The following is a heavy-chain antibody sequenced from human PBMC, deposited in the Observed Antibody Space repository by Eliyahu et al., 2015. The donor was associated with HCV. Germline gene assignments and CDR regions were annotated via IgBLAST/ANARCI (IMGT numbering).Heavy chain of an antibody. J-gene: IGHJ5*02. CDR3: ARDSEMYYYGSGSLNWFDP. V-gene: IGHV3-48*02. D-gene: IGHD3-10*01. CDR1: GFTFXSYX. CDR2: ISSSSSTI. Sequence: EVQLVESGGGLVQPGGSLRLSCAAXGFTFXSYXMNWVRQAPGKGLEWVSYISSSSSTIYYADSVKGRFTISRDNAKNSLYLQMNSLRDEDTAVYYCARDSEMYYYGSGSLNWFDPWGQGTLVTVSS.